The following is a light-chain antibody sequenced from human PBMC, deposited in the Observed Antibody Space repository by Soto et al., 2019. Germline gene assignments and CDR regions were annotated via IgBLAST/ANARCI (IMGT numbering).Light chain of an antibody. V-gene: IGKV1-5*01. CDR3: QQYNSYPWT. J-gene: IGKJ1*01. CDR1: QSISSW. CDR2: DAS. Sequence: DIQMTQSPSTLSASVGDRVTITCRASQSISSWVAWYQQKPGKAPKLLIYDASSLESGGPSRFSGSGSGTEFNLTISSLQPDDFATYYCQQYNSYPWTCGQGTKVEIK.